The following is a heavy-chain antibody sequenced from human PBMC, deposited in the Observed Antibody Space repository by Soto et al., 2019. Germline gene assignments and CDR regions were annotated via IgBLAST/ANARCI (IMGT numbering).Heavy chain of an antibody. D-gene: IGHD3-10*01. J-gene: IGHJ4*02. CDR2: INGYGHGA. V-gene: IGHV1-18*01. Sequence: VQLVQSGAEVRQPGASVKVSCKASGYSFTTYGMSWVRQAPGHGLEYMGWINGYGHGAKFVQRFQGRFSMTTDTSTNTVYMDLRSLTSDDTAVYYCVRDLNGDFYYWGQGTVVIVSP. CDR3: VRDLNGDFYY. CDR1: GYSFTTYG.